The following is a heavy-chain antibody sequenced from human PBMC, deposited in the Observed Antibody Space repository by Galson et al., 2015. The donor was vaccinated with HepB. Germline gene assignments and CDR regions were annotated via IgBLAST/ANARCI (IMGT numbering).Heavy chain of an antibody. D-gene: IGHD1-26*01. V-gene: IGHV3-7*01. CDR2: IKPDGSVK. CDR3: VRAIGSNSPL. J-gene: IGHJ4*02. Sequence: SLRLSCAASGFTFSSYAMHWVRQAPGKGLEWVANIKPDGSVKYYVDSVKGRFTISRDNAKTSLYLQMNSLRAEDTAVYYCVRAIGSNSPLWGQGTLVTVSS. CDR1: GFTFSSYA.